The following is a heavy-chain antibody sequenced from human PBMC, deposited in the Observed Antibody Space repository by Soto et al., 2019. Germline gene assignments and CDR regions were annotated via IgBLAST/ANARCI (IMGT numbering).Heavy chain of an antibody. CDR1: GYTFTSYG. J-gene: IGHJ6*02. Sequence: ASVKVSCKASGYTFTSYGISWVRQAPGQGLEWMGWISAYNGNTNYAQKLQGRVTMTTDTSTSTAYMELRSLRSDDTAVYYCARSGSSLYYYYGMDVWGQAPTVTVSS. V-gene: IGHV1-18*01. CDR2: ISAYNGNT. D-gene: IGHD1-26*01. CDR3: ARSGSSLYYYYGMDV.